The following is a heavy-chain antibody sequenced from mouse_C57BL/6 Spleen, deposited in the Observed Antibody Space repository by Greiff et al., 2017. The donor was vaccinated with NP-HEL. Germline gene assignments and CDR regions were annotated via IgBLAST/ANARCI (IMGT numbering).Heavy chain of an antibody. CDR2: IYPGDGDT. D-gene: IGHD2-3*01. CDR3: ARFYDGSSWFAY. J-gene: IGHJ3*01. CDR1: GYAFSSSW. V-gene: IGHV1-82*01. Sequence: QVQLQQSGPELVKPGASVKISCKASGYAFSSSWMNWVKQRPGKGLEWIGRIYPGDGDTNYNGKFKGKATLTADKSSSTAYMQLSSLTSEDSAVYFCARFYDGSSWFAYWGQVTLVTVSA.